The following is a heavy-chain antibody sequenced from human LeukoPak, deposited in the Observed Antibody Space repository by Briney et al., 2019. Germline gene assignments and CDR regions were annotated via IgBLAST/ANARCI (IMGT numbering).Heavy chain of an antibody. V-gene: IGHV3-23*01. D-gene: IGHD4-17*01. CDR1: GFTFSSSA. CDR2: ISNNGGYT. J-gene: IGHJ4*02. CDR3: ANEIRPNDY. Sequence: PGGSLRLSCAASGFTFSSSAMSWVRQAPGKGLEWVSAISNNGGYTYYADSVQGRFTISRDNSKSTLCLQMNSLRAEDTAVYYCANEIRPNDYWGQGTRVTVSS.